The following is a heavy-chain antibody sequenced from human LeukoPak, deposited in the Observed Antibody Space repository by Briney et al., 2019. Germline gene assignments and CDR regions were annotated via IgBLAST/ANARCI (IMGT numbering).Heavy chain of an antibody. CDR3: AKGVYSGSYYPFDY. J-gene: IGHJ4*02. Sequence: GGSLRLSCAASGFTFNDYAMNWVRQVPGKGLEWVSRINWNSGSIDYADSVKGRFTISRDSAKNSLYLQMSSLRVEDTALYYCAKGVYSGSYYPFDYWGQGILVTVSS. V-gene: IGHV3-9*01. CDR2: INWNSGSI. CDR1: GFTFNDYA. D-gene: IGHD1-26*01.